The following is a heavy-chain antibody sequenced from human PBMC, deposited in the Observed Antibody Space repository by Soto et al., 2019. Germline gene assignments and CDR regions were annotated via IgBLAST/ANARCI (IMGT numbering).Heavy chain of an antibody. CDR1: GASIRSTDYY. J-gene: IGHJ5*02. CDR3: ARNATEAAAAPHCFDS. V-gene: IGHV4-30-4*01. Sequence: SETLSLTCTVSGASIRSTDYYWSWIRQAPGKGLEWIGYVYYTGSTYYNPSLMSRLTISVDTSKNQFSLKLTSVTAAETAVYYRARNATEAAAAPHCFDSWGQGTQVTVSS. CDR2: VYYTGST. D-gene: IGHD6-13*01.